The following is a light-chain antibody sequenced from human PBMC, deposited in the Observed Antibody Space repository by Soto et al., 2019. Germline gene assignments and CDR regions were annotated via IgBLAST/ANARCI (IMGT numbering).Light chain of an antibody. CDR3: GTWDSSLSAGRV. CDR2: ENN. V-gene: IGLV1-51*02. CDR1: SSNIGNNY. J-gene: IGLJ3*02. Sequence: QSVLTQPPSLSAAPGQKVTISCSGSSSNIGNNYVSWYQQLPGTAAKLLIYENNKRPSGIPDRFSGSKSGTSATLGITGLLTGDEADYYCGTWDSSLSAGRVFGGGTQLTVL.